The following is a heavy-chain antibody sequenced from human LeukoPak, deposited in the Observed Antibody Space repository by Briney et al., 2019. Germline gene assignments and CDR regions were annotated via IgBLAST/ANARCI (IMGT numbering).Heavy chain of an antibody. CDR2: ISGSGGST. J-gene: IGHJ4*02. Sequence: PGGSLRLSCAASGFTFSSYAMSWVRQAPGKGLEWVSAISGSGGSTYYADSVEGRFTISRDNSRNTLYLQMNSLRAEDTAVYYCAKGLPGDYYFDYWGQGTLVTVSS. CDR3: AKGLPGDYYFDY. D-gene: IGHD3-10*01. V-gene: IGHV3-23*01. CDR1: GFTFSSYA.